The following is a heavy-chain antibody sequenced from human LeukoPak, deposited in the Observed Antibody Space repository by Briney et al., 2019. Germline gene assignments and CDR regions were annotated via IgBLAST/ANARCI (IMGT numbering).Heavy chain of an antibody. CDR2: ISTSSNTI. V-gene: IGHV3-48*02. J-gene: IGHJ5*02. CDR3: ARDGPMTLDL. CDR1: GFTFSSYS. Sequence: GGSLRLSCAASGFTFSSYSMNWVRQAPGKGLEWISYISTSSNTIYYADSVKGRFTISRDNAKNSLYLQMNSLRDEDTALYSCARDGPMTLDLWGQGTLVTVSS.